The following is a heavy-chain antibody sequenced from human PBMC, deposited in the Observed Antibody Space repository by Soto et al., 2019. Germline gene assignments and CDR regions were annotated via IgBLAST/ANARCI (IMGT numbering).Heavy chain of an antibody. Sequence: SETLSLTCTVSVGPISSVDYYWSWIRRSPGKGLEWIGFISYSGYTSYTPSLKSRVTIPLDTSKTQFSLKLSSVTAADTAVYYCARALSGYDSDIDSWGQGTLVTVSS. CDR1: VGPISSVDYY. D-gene: IGHD5-12*01. V-gene: IGHV4-30-4*01. J-gene: IGHJ4*02. CDR2: ISYSGYT. CDR3: ARALSGYDSDIDS.